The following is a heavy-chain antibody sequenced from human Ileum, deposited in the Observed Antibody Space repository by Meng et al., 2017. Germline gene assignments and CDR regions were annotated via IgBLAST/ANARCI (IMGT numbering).Heavy chain of an antibody. CDR2: IYLAGSP. V-gene: IGHV4-4*02. CDR1: GGSISSSFY. D-gene: IGHD2-15*01. CDR3: VRHGGKYFDS. J-gene: IGHJ4*02. Sequence: QVQLHEAGQGLVEPSGTLSFTCTVSGGSISSSFYWSWVRQSPGKGLEWIGQIYLAGSPNYNPSLESRVTISVDKSKNQFSLRLTSVTAADTAIFYCVRHGGKYFDSWGQGTLVTVSS.